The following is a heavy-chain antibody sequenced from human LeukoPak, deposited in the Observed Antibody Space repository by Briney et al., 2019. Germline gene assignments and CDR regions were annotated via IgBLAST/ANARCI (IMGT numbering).Heavy chain of an antibody. CDR2: INHSGST. J-gene: IGHJ5*02. D-gene: IGHD6-13*01. Sequence: PSETLSLTCAVYGGSFSGYYWSWIRQPPGKGLEWIGEINHSGSTNYNPSLKSRVTISVDTSKNQFSLKLSSVTAADTAVYYCARRPIAAAAGWFDPWGQGTLVTVSS. V-gene: IGHV4-34*01. CDR1: GGSFSGYY. CDR3: ARRPIAAAAGWFDP.